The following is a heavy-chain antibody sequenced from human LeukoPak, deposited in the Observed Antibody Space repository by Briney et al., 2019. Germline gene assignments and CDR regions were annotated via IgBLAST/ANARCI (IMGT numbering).Heavy chain of an antibody. CDR1: GYSISSGYY. CDR2: IYHSGST. D-gene: IGHD1-20*01. V-gene: IGHV4-38-2*01. Sequence: PSETLSLTCAVSGYSISSGYYWGWIRQPPGKGLEWIGSIYHSGSTYYNPSLKSRVTISVDTSKNQFSLKLSSVTAADTAVYYRARHDNWNPRGAFDIWGQGTMVTVSS. CDR3: ARHDNWNPRGAFDI. J-gene: IGHJ3*02.